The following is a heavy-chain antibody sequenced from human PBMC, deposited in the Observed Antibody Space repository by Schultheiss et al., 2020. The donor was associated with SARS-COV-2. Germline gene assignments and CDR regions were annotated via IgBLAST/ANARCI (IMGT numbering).Heavy chain of an antibody. CDR2: IWYDGSNK. CDR3: AKVGRYCSGGSCYSGSYYYYGMEV. J-gene: IGHJ6*02. CDR1: GFTVSSNY. V-gene: IGHV3-33*06. D-gene: IGHD2-15*01. Sequence: GGSLRLSCAASGFTVSSNYMSWVRQAPGKGLEWVAVIWYDGSNKYYADSVKGRFTISRDNSKNTLYLQMNSLRAEDTAVYYCAKVGRYCSGGSCYSGSYYYYGMEVWGQGTTVTVSS.